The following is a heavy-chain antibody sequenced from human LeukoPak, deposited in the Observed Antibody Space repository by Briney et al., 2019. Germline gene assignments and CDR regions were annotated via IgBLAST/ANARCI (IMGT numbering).Heavy chain of an antibody. Sequence: AGGSLRLSCAASGFTFDDYAMHWVRQAPGKGLEWVSLISGDGGSTYYADSVKGRFTISRDNSKNSLYPQMNSLRTEDTALYYCEKADITMIVVAAFDIWGQGKMVTVSS. CDR1: GFTFDDYA. V-gene: IGHV3-43*02. CDR3: EKADITMIVVAAFDI. J-gene: IGHJ3*02. CDR2: ISGDGGST. D-gene: IGHD3-22*01.